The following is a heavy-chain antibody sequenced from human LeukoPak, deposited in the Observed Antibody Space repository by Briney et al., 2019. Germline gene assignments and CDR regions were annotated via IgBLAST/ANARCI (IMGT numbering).Heavy chain of an antibody. J-gene: IGHJ4*02. CDR1: GFTFGDYA. V-gene: IGHV3-7*01. D-gene: IGHD3-9*01. CDR2: IKEDGSEK. Sequence: PGGSLRLSCTASGFTFGDYAMSWVRQAPGKGLEWVANIKEDGSEKYYVDSVKGRFTISRDNAKKSLYLQMDSLRAEDTAVYYCATHGYSELRYFDWSTNEWGQGTLVTVSS. CDR3: ATHGYSELRYFDWSTNE.